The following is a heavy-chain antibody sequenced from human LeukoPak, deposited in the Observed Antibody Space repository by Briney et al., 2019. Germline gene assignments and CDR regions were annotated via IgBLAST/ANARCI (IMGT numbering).Heavy chain of an antibody. CDR1: GFTFSNFA. CDR2: ISVSGGST. CDR3: AKTIVTGRGRLDY. Sequence: PGGSLRLSCVVSGFTFSNFAMSWVRQAPGKGLKWVSSISVSGGSTYYADSVKGRFTISRDNSKNTLYLQMDSLTAEDTAVYYCAKTIVTGRGRLDYWGQGTLVTVSS. J-gene: IGHJ4*02. D-gene: IGHD1-20*01. V-gene: IGHV3-23*01.